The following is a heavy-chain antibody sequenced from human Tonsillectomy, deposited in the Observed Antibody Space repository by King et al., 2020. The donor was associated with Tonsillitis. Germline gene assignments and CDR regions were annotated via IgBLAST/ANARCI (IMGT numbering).Heavy chain of an antibody. J-gene: IGHJ4*02. CDR3: ARSGEQWLVLRWGHYYFDS. V-gene: IGHV4-38-2*02. D-gene: IGHD6-19*01. CDR2: IYHSGST. CDR1: GYSISSGYS. Sequence: QLQESGPGLVKPSETLSLTCTVSGYSISSGYSWGWIRQPPGKGLEWIGSIYHSGSTYSNPSLQSRVSISVDTSKNQFSLKVRSVTAADTAVYYCARSGEQWLVLRWGHYYFDSWGQGTLVTVSS.